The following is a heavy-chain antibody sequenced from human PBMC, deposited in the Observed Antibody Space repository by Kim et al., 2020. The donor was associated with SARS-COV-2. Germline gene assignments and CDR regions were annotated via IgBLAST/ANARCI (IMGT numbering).Heavy chain of an antibody. J-gene: IGHJ3*02. D-gene: IGHD3-10*01. Sequence: YAAPVKGRFTISRDDSKNTLYLQMNSLKTEDTAVYYCTTGLGTTLVAFDIWGQGTMVTVSS. V-gene: IGHV3-15*01. CDR3: TTGLGTTLVAFDI.